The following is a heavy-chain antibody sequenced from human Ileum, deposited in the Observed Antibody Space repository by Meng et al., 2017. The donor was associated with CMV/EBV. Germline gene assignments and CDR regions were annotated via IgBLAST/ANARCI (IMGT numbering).Heavy chain of an antibody. CDR2: ISTYAGNP. Sequence: SGYNFTSDAMNWVRQAPGQGPEWMVWISTYAGNPAYAQGFTGRFIFSLDTSVNTAYLQISSLKTEDTAVYYCARVETNYGSGNYFGYWGEGTLVTVSS. CDR3: ARVETNYGSGNYFGY. V-gene: IGHV7-4-1*02. CDR1: GYNFTSDA. J-gene: IGHJ4*02. D-gene: IGHD3-10*01.